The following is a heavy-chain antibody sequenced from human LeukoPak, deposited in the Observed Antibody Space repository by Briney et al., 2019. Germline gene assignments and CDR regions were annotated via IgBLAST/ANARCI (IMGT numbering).Heavy chain of an antibody. CDR1: GYTFTSYD. J-gene: IGHJ4*02. CDR2: MNPNNGYT. V-gene: IGHV1-8*01. CDR3: ARNLMYCSSTTCYLEY. Sequence: ASVKVSCKASGYTFTSYDINWVRQATGPGLEWMGLMNPNNGYTVYAQKFQGRVTMTRDTSISTAYLELSSLRSEDTAFYYCARNLMYCSSTTCYLEYWGQGTLVTVAS. D-gene: IGHD2-2*01.